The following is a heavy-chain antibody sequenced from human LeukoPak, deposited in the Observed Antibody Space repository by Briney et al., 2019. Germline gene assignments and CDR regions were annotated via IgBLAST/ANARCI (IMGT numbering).Heavy chain of an antibody. CDR2: INSDGRIT. V-gene: IGHV3-74*01. CDR3: GREWGRSGWTDN. J-gene: IGHJ4*02. CDR1: GFTFSSYR. Sequence: GGSLRLSCAASGFTFSSYRMHWARQAPGKGLVWVSRINSDGRITDYADSVKGRFTISRDNANNTVYLQMNSLRADDTAVYYCGREWGRSGWTDNWGQGTLVTVSS. D-gene: IGHD6-19*01.